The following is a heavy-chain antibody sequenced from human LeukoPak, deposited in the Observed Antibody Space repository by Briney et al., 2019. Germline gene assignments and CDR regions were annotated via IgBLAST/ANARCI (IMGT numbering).Heavy chain of an antibody. J-gene: IGHJ4*02. CDR3: ARHRAYAYYYDSSGYYADY. Sequence: PSETLSLTCTVSGGSISSGSYYWSWIRQPAGKGLEWIGRIYTSGSTNYNPSLKSRVTISLDTSKNQFSLKLSSVTAADTAVYYCARHRAYAYYYDSSGYYADYWGQGTLVTVSS. D-gene: IGHD3-22*01. V-gene: IGHV4-61*02. CDR1: GGSISSGSYY. CDR2: IYTSGST.